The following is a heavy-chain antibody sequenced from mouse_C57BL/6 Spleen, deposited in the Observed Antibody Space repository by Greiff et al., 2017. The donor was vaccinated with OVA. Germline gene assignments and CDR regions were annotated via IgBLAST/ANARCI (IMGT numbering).Heavy chain of an antibody. CDR1: GFTFTDYY. CDR2: IRNKANGYTT. D-gene: IGHD2-1*01. J-gene: IGHJ4*01. CDR3: ARYRGNLGALYAMDY. Sequence: EVKLVESGGGLVQPGGSLSLSCAASGFTFTDYYMSWVRQPPGKALEWLGFIRNKANGYTTEYSASVKGRFTISRDNSQSILYLPLNALRAEDSATYYCARYRGNLGALYAMDYWGQGTSVTVSS. V-gene: IGHV7-3*01.